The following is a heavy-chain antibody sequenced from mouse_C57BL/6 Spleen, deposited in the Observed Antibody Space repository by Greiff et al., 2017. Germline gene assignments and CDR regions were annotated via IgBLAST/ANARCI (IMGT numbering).Heavy chain of an antibody. CDR1: GYTFTSYW. J-gene: IGHJ4*01. CDR2: IDPSDSYT. V-gene: IGHV1-59*01. CDR3: ARGKELRNFAMDY. D-gene: IGHD1-1*01. Sequence: VQLQQPGAELVRPGTSVKLSCKASGYTFTSYWMHWVKQRPGQGLEWIGVIDPSDSYTNYKQKFKGKATFTVEPSSSTADMQLSSLTSEDSAVYYCARGKELRNFAMDYWGQGTSVTVSA.